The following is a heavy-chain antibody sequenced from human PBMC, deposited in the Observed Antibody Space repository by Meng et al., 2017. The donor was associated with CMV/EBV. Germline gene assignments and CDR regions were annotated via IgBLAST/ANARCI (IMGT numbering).Heavy chain of an antibody. V-gene: IGHV1-18*01. Sequence: ASVKVSCKASGYTFTSYVISWVRQAPGQGLEWMGWISAYNGNTNYAQKLQGRVTMTTDTSTSTAYMELSSLRSEDTAVYYFARAPGDIVVVGFEAGRSLEKNYGMDVWGQGTTVTVSS. CDR1: GYTFTSYV. CDR3: ARAPGDIVVVGFEAGRSLEKNYGMDV. D-gene: IGHD2-2*01. J-gene: IGHJ6*02. CDR2: ISAYNGNT.